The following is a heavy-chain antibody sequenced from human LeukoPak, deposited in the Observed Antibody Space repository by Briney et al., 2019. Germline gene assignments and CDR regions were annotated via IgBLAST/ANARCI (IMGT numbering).Heavy chain of an antibody. CDR2: ISWNSGSI. V-gene: IGHV3-9*03. Sequence: PGGSLRLSCAASGFTFDDYAMHWVRQAPGKGLEGVSGISWNSGSIGYADSVKGRFTISRDNAKNSLYLQTNSLRAEDMALYYCAKAALSYDFWSGYCDYWGQGTLVTVSS. CDR3: AKAALSYDFWSGYCDY. J-gene: IGHJ4*02. D-gene: IGHD3-3*01. CDR1: GFTFDDYA.